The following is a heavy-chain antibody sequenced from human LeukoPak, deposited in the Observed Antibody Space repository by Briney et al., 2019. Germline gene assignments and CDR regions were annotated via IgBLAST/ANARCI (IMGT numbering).Heavy chain of an antibody. J-gene: IGHJ4*02. V-gene: IGHV3-23*01. CDR1: GXTLTTYA. Sequence: PGGSLRLSFAASGXTLTTYAMDWVRQAPGKGLEWGSVISGSGETTHYADSVKGRFTISRDNSKNTLDLQMDSLRAEDTAVYYCARDDYRADANWGQGTLVTVSS. CDR2: ISGSGETT. D-gene: IGHD4/OR15-4a*01. CDR3: ARDDYRADAN.